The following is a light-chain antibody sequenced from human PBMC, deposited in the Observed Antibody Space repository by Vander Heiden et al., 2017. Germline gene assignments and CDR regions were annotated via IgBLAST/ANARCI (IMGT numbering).Light chain of an antibody. V-gene: IGLV3-1*01. CDR2: QDS. CDR1: KLGDKY. J-gene: IGLJ3*02. CDR3: QAWDSTGV. Sequence: SYELTQPPSVSVSPGQTASITCSGDKLGDKYACWYQQKPGQSPVRVIYQDSKRPSGIPERFSGSKSGKTATLTISGTQAMDEADYYCQAWDSTGVFGGGTKLTVL.